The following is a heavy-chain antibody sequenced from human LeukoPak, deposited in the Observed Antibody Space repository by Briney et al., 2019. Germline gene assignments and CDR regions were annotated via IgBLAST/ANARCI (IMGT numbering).Heavy chain of an antibody. CDR2: IRYDGSNK. CDR1: GFTFSSYG. D-gene: IGHD5-18*01. J-gene: IGHJ4*02. CDR3: ARVHGSAMVFDY. Sequence: PGGSLRLSCAASGFTFSSYGMHWVRQAPGKGLEWVAFIRYDGSNKYYADSVKGRFTISRDNSKNTLYLQMNSLRAEDTAVYYCARVHGSAMVFDYWGQGTLVTVSS. V-gene: IGHV3-30*02.